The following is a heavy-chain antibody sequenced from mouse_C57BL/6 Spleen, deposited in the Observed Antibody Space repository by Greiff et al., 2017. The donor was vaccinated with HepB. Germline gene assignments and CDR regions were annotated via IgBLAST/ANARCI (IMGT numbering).Heavy chain of an antibody. CDR2: INPNNGGT. CDR3: ARIGTY. D-gene: IGHD2-14*01. CDR1: GYTFTDYY. Sequence: EVQLQQSGPELVKPGASVKISCKASGYTFTDYYMNWVKQSHGKSLEWIGDINPNNGGTSYNQKFKGKATLTVDKSSSTAYMELRSLTSEDSAVYYCARIGTYWGQGTTLTVSS. J-gene: IGHJ2*01. V-gene: IGHV1-26*01.